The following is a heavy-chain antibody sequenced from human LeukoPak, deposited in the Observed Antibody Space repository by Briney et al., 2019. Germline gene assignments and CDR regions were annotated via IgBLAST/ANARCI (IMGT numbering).Heavy chain of an antibody. J-gene: IGHJ3*02. V-gene: IGHV1-69*04. D-gene: IGHD6-19*01. CDR1: GGTFSSYA. Sequence: SVKVSCKASGGTFSSYAISWVRQAPGQGLEWMGRIIPILGIANYAQKFQGRVTITADKSTSTAYMELSSLRSEDTAVYYCARDISGSGWFLNAFDIWGQGTMVTVSS. CDR3: ARDISGSGWFLNAFDI. CDR2: IIPILGIA.